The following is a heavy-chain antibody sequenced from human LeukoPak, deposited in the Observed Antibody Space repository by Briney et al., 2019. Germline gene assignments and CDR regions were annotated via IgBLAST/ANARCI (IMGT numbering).Heavy chain of an antibody. Sequence: PGGSLRLSCAASGFIFSNAWMSWVRQAPGKGLEWVGRIKSKTDGETREYAAPVKGRFTISRDDSKNAVYPQMNSLKTEDTAVYYCTTTRGYSGYALGYWGQGTLVTVSS. CDR3: TTTRGYSGYALGY. CDR2: IKSKTDGETR. J-gene: IGHJ4*02. V-gene: IGHV3-15*01. D-gene: IGHD5-12*01. CDR1: GFIFSNAW.